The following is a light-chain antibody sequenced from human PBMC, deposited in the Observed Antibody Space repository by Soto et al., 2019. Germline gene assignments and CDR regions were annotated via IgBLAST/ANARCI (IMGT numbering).Light chain of an antibody. V-gene: IGKV3-15*01. Sequence: EIGMTQFPATLSVSPGERATLSCRASQSVSSNLAWYQQKPGQAPRLLIYGASTRATGIPARFSGSGSGTEFTLTISSLQSEDFAVYYCQQYNNWPRTFGQGTKVDNK. CDR2: GAS. CDR1: QSVSSN. J-gene: IGKJ1*01. CDR3: QQYNNWPRT.